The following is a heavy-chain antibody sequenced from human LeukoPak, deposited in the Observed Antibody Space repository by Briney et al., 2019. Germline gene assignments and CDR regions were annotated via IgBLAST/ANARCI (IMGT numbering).Heavy chain of an antibody. CDR2: IWADGGNK. J-gene: IGHJ5*02. CDR3: ARGYPGLAGNPNWFDP. D-gene: IGHD4-23*01. Sequence: GGSVILSCTASGFTFSAYAMHWVRQAPGKGLEWVAAIWADGGNKYYAESVKGRFIITRDNSKNTLYLQMSGLRDEDAAVYYCARGYPGLAGNPNWFDPWAQGTLVTVSS. V-gene: IGHV3-33*01. CDR1: GFTFSAYA.